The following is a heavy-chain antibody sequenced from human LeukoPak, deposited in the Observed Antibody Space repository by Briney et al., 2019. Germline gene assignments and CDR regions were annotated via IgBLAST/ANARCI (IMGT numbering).Heavy chain of an antibody. D-gene: IGHD2-2*01. CDR2: IYYSGST. Sequence: SETLSLACTVSGGSISSSSYYWGWIRQPPGKGLEWIGSIYYSGSTYYNPSLKSRVTISVDTSKNQFSLKLSSVTAADTAVYYCARTWFCSSTSCYQNFDYWGQGTLVTVSS. CDR3: ARTWFCSSTSCYQNFDY. CDR1: GGSISSSSYY. V-gene: IGHV4-39*01. J-gene: IGHJ4*02.